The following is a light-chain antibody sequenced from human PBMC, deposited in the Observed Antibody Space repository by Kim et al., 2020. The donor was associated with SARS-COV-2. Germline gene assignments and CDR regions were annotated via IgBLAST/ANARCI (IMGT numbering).Light chain of an antibody. Sequence: DIQMTQSPSSLSASVGDRVTITCRASQGISIYLAWYQQKPGKVPKLLIYAASTLQSGVPSRFSGSGSGTDFTLTISSLQPEDVATYYCQKYNSAPLPFGQGTKVDIK. CDR3: QKYNSAPLP. CDR2: AAS. V-gene: IGKV1-27*01. CDR1: QGISIY. J-gene: IGKJ1*01.